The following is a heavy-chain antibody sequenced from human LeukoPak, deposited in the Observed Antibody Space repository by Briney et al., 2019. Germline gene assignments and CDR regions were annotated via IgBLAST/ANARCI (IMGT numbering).Heavy chain of an antibody. D-gene: IGHD6-13*01. CDR3: ARETTAAATACFDS. V-gene: IGHV3-64*01. CDR1: GFTFSTYP. J-gene: IGHJ4*02. Sequence: PGGSLRLSCVASGFTFSTYPMHWVRQAPGKGLEYVPAISSNGDSTYYAKSVKGRFTISRDNSKDTLFLQMGSLRVEDMAVYYCARETTAAATACFDSWGQGALVTVSS. CDR2: ISSNGDST.